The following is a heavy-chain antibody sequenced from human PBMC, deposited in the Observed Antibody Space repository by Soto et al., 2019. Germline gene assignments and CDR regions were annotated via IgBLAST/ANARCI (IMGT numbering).Heavy chain of an antibody. CDR1: EYTFTSYA. V-gene: IGHV1-3*01. CDR2: INAGNGNT. D-gene: IGHD3-3*01. CDR3: ARVHDFWSGYYLDSFDY. J-gene: IGHJ4*02. Sequence: ASVKVSCKASEYTFTSYAMHWLRQAPGQRLEWMGCINAGNGNTKYSQKFQGRVTITRDTSASTAYMELSSLRSEDTAVYYCARVHDFWSGYYLDSFDYWGQGALVTVSS.